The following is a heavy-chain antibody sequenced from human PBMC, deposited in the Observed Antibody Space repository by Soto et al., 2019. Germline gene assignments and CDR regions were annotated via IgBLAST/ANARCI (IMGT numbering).Heavy chain of an antibody. Sequence: QVQLVESGGGVVQPGRSLRLSCAASGFTFSSYAMHWVRQAPGKGLEWVAVISYDGSNKYYADSVKGRFTISRDNSKNTLYLQMNSLRAEDTVVYYCARTIQLWFGDYFDYWGQGTLVTVSS. CDR3: ARTIQLWFGDYFDY. J-gene: IGHJ4*02. CDR2: ISYDGSNK. D-gene: IGHD5-18*01. CDR1: GFTFSSYA. V-gene: IGHV3-30-3*01.